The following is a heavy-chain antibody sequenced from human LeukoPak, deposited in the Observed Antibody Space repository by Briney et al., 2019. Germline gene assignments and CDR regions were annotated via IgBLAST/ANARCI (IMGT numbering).Heavy chain of an antibody. D-gene: IGHD3-10*01. Sequence: GRSLRLSCAASGFTFSNYAMTWVRQAPGKGLEWVSGLSGSGASTYYADSVKGRFTISRDNSKNTLYLQMNSLRAEDTAVYYCARDYASDYWGQGTLVTVSS. CDR1: GFTFSNYA. J-gene: IGHJ4*02. CDR3: ARDYASDY. CDR2: LSGSGAST. V-gene: IGHV3-23*01.